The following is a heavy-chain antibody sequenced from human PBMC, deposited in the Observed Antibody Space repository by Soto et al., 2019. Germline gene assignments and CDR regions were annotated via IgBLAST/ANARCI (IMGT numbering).Heavy chain of an antibody. J-gene: IGHJ1*01. CDR1: GFTFSSYW. D-gene: IGHD6-19*01. CDR2: IKQDGSEK. V-gene: IGHV3-7*01. CDR3: ARDEGQWLGRGYFQH. Sequence: EVQLVESGGGLVQPGGSLRLSCAASGFTFSSYWMSWVRQAPGKGLEWVANIKQDGSEKYYVDSVKGRFTISRDNAKNSLYLQMNSLRAEDTAVYYCARDEGQWLGRGYFQHWGQGTLVTVSS.